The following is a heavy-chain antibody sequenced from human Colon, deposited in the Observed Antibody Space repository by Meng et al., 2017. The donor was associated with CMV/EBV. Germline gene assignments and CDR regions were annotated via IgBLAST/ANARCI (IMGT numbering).Heavy chain of an antibody. D-gene: IGHD3-9*01. Sequence: GGSLRLSCAAAGFPFSSFAMSWVRQAPGKGLEWVSAVSGSGSSTYYADSVKGRLTVSRDNSKNTLHLQMNSLRAEDTAVYYCAKGRALTGAYYFDYWGQGTLVTVSS. CDR1: GFPFSSFA. CDR2: VSGSGSST. CDR3: AKGRALTGAYYFDY. J-gene: IGHJ4*02. V-gene: IGHV3-23*01.